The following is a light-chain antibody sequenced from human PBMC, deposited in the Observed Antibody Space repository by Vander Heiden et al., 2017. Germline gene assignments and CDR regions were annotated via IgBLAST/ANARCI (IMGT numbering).Light chain of an antibody. Sequence: SYELTQPPSVSVSPGQTASITCSGDKLGDKYACWYQQKPGPSPVLVIYQDSKRPSGIPERFSGSNSGNTATLTISGTQAMDEADYYCQAWDSSLVVFGGGTKLTVL. CDR2: QDS. J-gene: IGLJ2*01. V-gene: IGLV3-1*01. CDR3: QAWDSSLVV. CDR1: KLGDKY.